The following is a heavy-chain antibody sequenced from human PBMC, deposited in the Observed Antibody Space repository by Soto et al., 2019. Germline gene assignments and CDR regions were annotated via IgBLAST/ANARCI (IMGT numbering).Heavy chain of an antibody. Sequence: SQTLSLTCAISGDSVSSNSAAWNWIRQSPSRGLEWLGRTYYRSKWYNDYAVSVKSRITINPDTSKNQFSLQLNSVTPEDTAVYYCARMIAAAGKGYYYYYYMDVWGKGTTVTVSS. D-gene: IGHD6-13*01. CDR1: GDSVSSNSAA. CDR2: TYYRSKWYN. CDR3: ARMIAAAGKGYYYYYYMDV. V-gene: IGHV6-1*01. J-gene: IGHJ6*03.